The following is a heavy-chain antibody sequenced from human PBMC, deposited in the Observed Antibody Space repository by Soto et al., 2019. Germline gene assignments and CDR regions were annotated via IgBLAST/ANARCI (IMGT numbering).Heavy chain of an antibody. CDR3: ARDIFGGSYDFWH. D-gene: IGHD3-3*01. Sequence: EVRLVESGGGLVQPGGSLRLSCAASGFIVSGIFMTWVRQVPGKGPEWVSTLSSDDKTYYADSVRGRFTISRDSSKNTLFLQMNTLRAEDTAVYHWARDIFGGSYDFWHGGQGTLVTVSS. V-gene: IGHV3-66*01. J-gene: IGHJ4*02. CDR2: LSSDDKT. CDR1: GFIVSGIF.